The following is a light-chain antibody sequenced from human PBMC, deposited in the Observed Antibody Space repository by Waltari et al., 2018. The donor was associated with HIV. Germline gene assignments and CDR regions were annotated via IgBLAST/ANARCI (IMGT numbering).Light chain of an antibody. V-gene: IGLV2-11*01. CDR2: DVN. CDR1: SHDVGLSHS. J-gene: IGLJ2*01. CDR3: CSYAGSYLYVK. Sequence: QSALPQPRAVSGSPGQSVTISCTGTSHDVGLSHSVSWYQVSPDKAPKLMIYDVNERPSGVPDRFSGSKSGNTASLTISGLQAEDEADYYCCSYAGSYLYVKFGGGTKLTVL.